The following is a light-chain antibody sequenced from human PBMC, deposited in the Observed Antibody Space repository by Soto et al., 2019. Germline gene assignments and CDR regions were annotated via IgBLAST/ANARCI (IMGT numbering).Light chain of an antibody. V-gene: IGKV1-5*03. CDR2: KAS. CDR3: QQYNTYSPYT. CDR1: QSIGNW. Sequence: DIQMTQSPSTLSASVGDRVTITCRASQSIGNWLAWYQQKPGKAPKLLIYKASSLESGVPSRFSGSESETEFTLTISSLQPDDFATYYCQQYNTYSPYTFGQGTKLEIK. J-gene: IGKJ2*01.